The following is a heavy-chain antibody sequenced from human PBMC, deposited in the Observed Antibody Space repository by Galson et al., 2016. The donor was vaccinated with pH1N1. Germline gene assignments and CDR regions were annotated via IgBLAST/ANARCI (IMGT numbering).Heavy chain of an antibody. Sequence: ETLSLPCAVYGGSFSDYSWSWIRQPPGKGLEWIGEIHESGNANYNTSLQSRVSISIDNSKKHFSLKLPSVTAADTAMFYCARMLVERLSGDDSGVFDYWGQGILVTVSS. CDR1: GGSFSDYS. CDR3: ARMLVERLSGDDSGVFDY. J-gene: IGHJ4*02. CDR2: IHESGNA. D-gene: IGHD4-23*01. V-gene: IGHV4-34*01.